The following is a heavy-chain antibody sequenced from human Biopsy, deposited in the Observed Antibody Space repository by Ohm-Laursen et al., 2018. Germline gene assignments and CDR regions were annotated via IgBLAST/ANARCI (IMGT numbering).Heavy chain of an antibody. Sequence: SLRLSCAASGFTFSHYYMSWIRQPPGKGLEWVSYITNSGGTVYYEDSVKGRFTVSRDNAKNSLYLQMDRLRAEDTAVYYCARPPWGHAYGYYNGMDVWGQGTTVIVSS. D-gene: IGHD3-10*01. CDR3: ARPPWGHAYGYYNGMDV. CDR1: GFTFSHYY. CDR2: ITNSGGTV. J-gene: IGHJ6*02. V-gene: IGHV3-11*01.